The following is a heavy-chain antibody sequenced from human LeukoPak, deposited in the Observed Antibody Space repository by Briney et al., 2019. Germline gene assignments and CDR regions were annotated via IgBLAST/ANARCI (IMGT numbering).Heavy chain of an antibody. V-gene: IGHV3-21*01. CDR1: GFTFSDYS. J-gene: IGHJ4*02. D-gene: IGHD5-12*01. CDR2: ISSSSSYI. CDR3: ARDYEIY. Sequence: GGSLRLSCVASGFTFSDYSMTWVRQAPGKGLEWVSSISSSSSYIYYGDSVKGRFTISRDNAKDSLYLQMNSLRAEDTAVYYCARDYEIYWGQGTLVTVSS.